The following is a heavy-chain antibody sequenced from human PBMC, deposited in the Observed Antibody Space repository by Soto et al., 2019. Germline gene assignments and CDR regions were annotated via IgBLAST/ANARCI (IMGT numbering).Heavy chain of an antibody. CDR3: ARDGTQSYVSSSPGMDV. CDR1: GGTFSSYA. CDR2: IIPIFGTA. Sequence: QVQLVQSGAEVKKPGSSVKVSCKASGGTFSSYAISWVRQAPGQGLEWMGGIIPIFGTANYAQKYQGRVTITADESTSTAYMELSSLRSEDTAVYYCARDGTQSYVSSSPGMDVWGQGTTVTVSS. J-gene: IGHJ6*02. D-gene: IGHD6-6*01. V-gene: IGHV1-69*01.